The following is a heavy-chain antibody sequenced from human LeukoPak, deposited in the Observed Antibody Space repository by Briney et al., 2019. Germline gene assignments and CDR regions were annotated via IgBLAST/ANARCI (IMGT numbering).Heavy chain of an antibody. V-gene: IGHV4-34*01. CDR1: GGSFSGYY. CDR3: ARAYDYEFDY. D-gene: IGHD3-22*01. Sequence: SETLSLTYAVSGGSFSGYYWSWIRQPPGKGLEWIGEINHSGSTNYNPSLKSRVTISVDTSKNQFSLKLSSVTAADTAVYYCARAYDYEFDYWGQGTLVTVTS. CDR2: INHSGST. J-gene: IGHJ4*02.